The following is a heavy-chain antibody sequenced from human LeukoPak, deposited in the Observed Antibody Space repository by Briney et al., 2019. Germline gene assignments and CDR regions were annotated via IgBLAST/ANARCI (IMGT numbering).Heavy chain of an antibody. CDR1: GYTFIDYY. Sequence: GASVKVSCKASGYTFIDYYMHWVRQAPGQGLEWMGVINPRGGTTTYTQKFLGRVTMTRDTSTSTVYMEVGSLRFEDTAVYYCARKFGGNGYYFDYWGQGTLVTVSS. J-gene: IGHJ4*02. CDR2: INPRGGTT. D-gene: IGHD4-23*01. V-gene: IGHV1-46*01. CDR3: ARKFGGNGYYFDY.